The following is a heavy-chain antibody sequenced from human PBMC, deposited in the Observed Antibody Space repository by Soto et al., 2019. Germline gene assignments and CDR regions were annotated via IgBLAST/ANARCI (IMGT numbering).Heavy chain of an antibody. Sequence: QLQLQESGSGLVRPSQTLSVTCAVSGGSISSGGYPWTWIRQPPGKGLEWIGYVYDSGITYYNPYLKSRVTLLADTFKNQFSLKLTSATAADTALHCTARGRSSNGASCFQYYWGQGTLVTVSS. D-gene: IGHD2-15*01. J-gene: IGHJ4*02. CDR1: GGSISSGGYP. CDR3: ARGRSSNGASCFQYY. CDR2: VYDSGIT. V-gene: IGHV4-30-2*01.